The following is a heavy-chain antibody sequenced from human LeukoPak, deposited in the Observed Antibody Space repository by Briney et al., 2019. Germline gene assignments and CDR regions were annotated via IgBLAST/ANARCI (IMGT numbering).Heavy chain of an antibody. CDR2: IRSNGET. V-gene: IGHV3-23*01. Sequence: GGSLRLSCAASGLSFSSFAMSWVRQGPARGLEWVSSIRSNGETFYADSVKGRFTLSSDSSRNTVYFQLNNLRVEDTAIYYCAKASWVSSTDAVRWGQGTLVTVSS. CDR3: AKASWVSSTDAVR. D-gene: IGHD3-16*01. J-gene: IGHJ4*02. CDR1: GLSFSSFA.